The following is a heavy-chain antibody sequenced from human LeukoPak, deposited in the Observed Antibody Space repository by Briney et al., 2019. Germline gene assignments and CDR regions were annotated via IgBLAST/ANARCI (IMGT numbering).Heavy chain of an antibody. Sequence: GGSLRLSCAASGFTFSNYWMSWVRQAPGKGLEWVANIKEDGSEKNYVDSVKGRFTISRDNAKNSLYLQMNSLRAEDTAVYYCARSFGDYWGQGTLVTVSS. CDR2: IKEDGSEK. D-gene: IGHD3-10*01. CDR1: GFTFSNYW. V-gene: IGHV3-7*01. CDR3: ARSFGDY. J-gene: IGHJ4*02.